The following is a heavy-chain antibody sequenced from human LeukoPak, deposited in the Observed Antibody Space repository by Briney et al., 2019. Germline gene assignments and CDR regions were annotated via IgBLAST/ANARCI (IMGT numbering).Heavy chain of an antibody. CDR2: IYPGDSDT. J-gene: IGHJ4*02. CDR3: ARGVLLEMATIGNYFDY. V-gene: IGHV5-51*01. D-gene: IGHD5-24*01. Sequence: GESLKISCKGSGYSFTSYWIGWVRQMPGKGLEWMGIIYPGDSDTRYSPSFQGQVTISADKSISTAYLQWSSLKASDTAMYYCARGVLLEMATIGNYFDYWGQGTLVTVSS. CDR1: GYSFTSYW.